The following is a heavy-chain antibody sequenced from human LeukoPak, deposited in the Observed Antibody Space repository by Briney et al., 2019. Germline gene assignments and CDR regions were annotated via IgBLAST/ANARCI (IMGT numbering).Heavy chain of an antibody. D-gene: IGHD1-26*01. CDR1: GFTFDDDG. Sequence: GASLRLSWAASGFTFDDDGMSWVRQAPGKGREWGSGINWNGGSTNYADSVKGRFTISRDNAKNSRYLQMNSLRAEDTALYYCTSTGILGAPTGVGLFDYWGQGTLVTVSS. J-gene: IGHJ4*02. V-gene: IGHV3-20*04. CDR3: TSTGILGAPTGVGLFDY. CDR2: INWNGGST.